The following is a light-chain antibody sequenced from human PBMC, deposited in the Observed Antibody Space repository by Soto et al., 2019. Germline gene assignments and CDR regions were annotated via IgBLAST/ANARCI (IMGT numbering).Light chain of an antibody. CDR2: AAS. V-gene: IGKV1-39*01. CDR3: QQSYRTPRT. Sequence: DIHMTQSPSSLSASVGDSVTITCRPSQDIRNDLGWFQVNPAQAPKLLIYAASTLQSGVPSRFSGSGSETALTLTISSLQPEDFATYYRQQSYRTPRTFGQGTKVDI. CDR1: QDIRND. J-gene: IGKJ1*01.